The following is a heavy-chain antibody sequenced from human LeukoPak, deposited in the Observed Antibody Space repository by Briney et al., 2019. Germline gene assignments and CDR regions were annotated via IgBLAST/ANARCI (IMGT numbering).Heavy chain of an antibody. Sequence: KPGGSLRLSCAASGFTFSSNSMNWVRRAPGKGLEWVSSISSSSSYIYYADSVKGRFTISRDNAKNSLYLQMNSLRAEDTAVYYCAKVMGENTWDMVFDVWGQGTLVTVSS. D-gene: IGHD1-26*01. CDR2: ISSSSSYI. CDR3: AKVMGENTWDMVFDV. J-gene: IGHJ3*01. CDR1: GFTFSSNS. V-gene: IGHV3-21*04.